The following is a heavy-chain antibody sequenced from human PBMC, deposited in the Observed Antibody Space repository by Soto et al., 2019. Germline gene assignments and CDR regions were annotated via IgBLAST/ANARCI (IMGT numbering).Heavy chain of an antibody. Sequence: QVQLVQSGAEVKKPGSSVKVSCKASGGTFSSYAISWVRQAPGKGLEWMGGFDPEDGETIYAQKFQGRVTMTEDTSTDTAYMELSSLRSEDTAVYYCATNSPPLGYCTNGVCYNFYYYYGMDVWGQGTTVTVSS. J-gene: IGHJ6*02. V-gene: IGHV1-24*01. D-gene: IGHD2-8*01. CDR2: FDPEDGET. CDR1: GGTFSSYA. CDR3: ATNSPPLGYCTNGVCYNFYYYYGMDV.